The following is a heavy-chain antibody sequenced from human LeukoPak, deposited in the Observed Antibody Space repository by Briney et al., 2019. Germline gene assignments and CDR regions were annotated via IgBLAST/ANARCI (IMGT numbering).Heavy chain of an antibody. CDR2: ISVYNGNT. Sequence: ASVKVSCKASGYTFTSYGISWVRQAPGQGLEWMGWISVYNGNTNYAQKLQGRVTMTTDTSTNTAYMELRSLRSDDTAVYYCARGGSYYYDSSGYSPVDYGGQGPLVTVSS. J-gene: IGHJ4*02. CDR1: GYTFTSYG. CDR3: ARGGSYYYDSSGYSPVDY. V-gene: IGHV1-18*01. D-gene: IGHD3-22*01.